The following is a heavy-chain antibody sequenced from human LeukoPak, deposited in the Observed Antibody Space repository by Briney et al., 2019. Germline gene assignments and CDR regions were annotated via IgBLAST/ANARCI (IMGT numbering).Heavy chain of an antibody. V-gene: IGHV4-39*01. D-gene: IGHD6-6*01. J-gene: IGHJ4*02. CDR1: GGSISSSSYY. CDR3: ARHTSGQLVHYDY. Sequence: PSETLSLTCTVSGGSISSSSYYWGWIRQPPGKGLEWIGSIYYSGSTYYNPSLKSRVTISVDTSKNQFSLKLSSVTAADTAVYYCARHTSGQLVHYDYWGQGTLVTVSS. CDR2: IYYSGST.